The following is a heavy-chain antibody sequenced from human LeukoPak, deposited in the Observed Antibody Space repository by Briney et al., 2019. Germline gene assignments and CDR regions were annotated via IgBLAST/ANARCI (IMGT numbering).Heavy chain of an antibody. J-gene: IGHJ1*01. D-gene: IGHD3-22*01. Sequence: ASVKVSCKASGGTFSSYAISWVRQAPGQGLEWMGGIIPIFGTANYAQKFQGRVTITTDESTSTAYMELSSLRSEDTAVYYCARVKAYYDSSGYYGHAEYFQHWGQGTLVTVSS. V-gene: IGHV1-69*05. CDR1: GGTFSSYA. CDR3: ARVKAYYDSSGYYGHAEYFQH. CDR2: IIPIFGTA.